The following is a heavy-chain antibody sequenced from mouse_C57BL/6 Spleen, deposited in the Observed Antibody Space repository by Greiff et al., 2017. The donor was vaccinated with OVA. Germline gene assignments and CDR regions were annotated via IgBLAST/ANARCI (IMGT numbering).Heavy chain of an antibody. CDR3: TRAELITTVEAAWFAY. CDR2: ISSGGDYI. D-gene: IGHD1-1*01. V-gene: IGHV5-9-1*02. Sequence: DVLLVESGEGLVKPGGSLKLSCAASGFTFSSYAMSWVRPPPEKSLEWVAYISSGGDYIYYADTVKGRFTISRDNSRNTLYLQMSSLKSEDTAMYYGTRAELITTVEAAWFAYWGQGTLVTVSA. CDR1: GFTFSSYA. J-gene: IGHJ3*01.